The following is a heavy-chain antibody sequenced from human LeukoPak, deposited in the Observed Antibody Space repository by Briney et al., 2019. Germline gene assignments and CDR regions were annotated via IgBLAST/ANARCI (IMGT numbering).Heavy chain of an antibody. CDR3: ARSKPARITMVRGYWFDP. Sequence: PSETLSLTCTVSGGSISSYYWSWIRQPPGEGLEWIGEINHSGSTNYNPSLKSRVTISVDTSKNQFSLKLSSVTAADTAVYYCARSKPARITMVRGYWFDPWGQGTLVTVSS. CDR1: GGSISSYY. CDR2: INHSGST. D-gene: IGHD3-10*01. J-gene: IGHJ5*02. V-gene: IGHV4-34*01.